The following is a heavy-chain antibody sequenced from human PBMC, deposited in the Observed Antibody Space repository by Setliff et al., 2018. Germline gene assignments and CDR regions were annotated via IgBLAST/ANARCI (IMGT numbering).Heavy chain of an antibody. Sequence: LRLSCAASGFTFNNYWMNWVRQAPGKGLEWVANIKQEGSERFYMDSMKGRFTISRDNAKNTLYLQMNSLRAEDTAVYYCARGGFGYCSSTSGQWGYYSMDVWGKGTTVTVSS. CDR2: IKQEGSER. CDR1: GFTFNNYW. CDR3: ARGGFGYCSSTSGQWGYYSMDV. V-gene: IGHV3-7*03. D-gene: IGHD2-2*03. J-gene: IGHJ6*03.